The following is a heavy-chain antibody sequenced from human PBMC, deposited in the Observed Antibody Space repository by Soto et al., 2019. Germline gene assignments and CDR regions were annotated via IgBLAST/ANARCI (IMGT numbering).Heavy chain of an antibody. CDR1: GGTFSSYA. CDR2: IIPIFGKA. Sequence: SVKVSCKASGGTFSSYAISWVRQAPGQGLEWMGGIIPIFGKANYAQKFQGRVTITADDSTSTAYMELSSLSSEDTAVYYCARDGGKGYYSGMDVWRQGTTVTVSS. CDR3: ARDGGKGYYSGMDV. J-gene: IGHJ6*02. V-gene: IGHV1-69*13. D-gene: IGHD3-16*01.